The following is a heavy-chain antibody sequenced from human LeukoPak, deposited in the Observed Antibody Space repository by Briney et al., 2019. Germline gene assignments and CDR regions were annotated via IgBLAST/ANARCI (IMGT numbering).Heavy chain of an antibody. CDR1: GGSTSTYY. J-gene: IGHJ4*02. Sequence: SETLSLTCTVSGGSTSTYYLSWIRQPAGKGLEWIGRIYTNGITTYNPSLQSRVPMSVDTSKNQFSLKLNSVTAADTAVYYCARGGTSFDYWGQGTLVTVSS. CDR2: IYTNGIT. V-gene: IGHV4-4*07. CDR3: ARGGTSFDY.